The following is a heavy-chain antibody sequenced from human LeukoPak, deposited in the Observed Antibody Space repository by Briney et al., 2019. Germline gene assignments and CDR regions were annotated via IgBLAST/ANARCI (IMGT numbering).Heavy chain of an antibody. CDR3: ARDFYEQWLVRYYFDY. CDR1: GFTFSSYG. J-gene: IGHJ4*02. Sequence: GRSLRLSCAASGFTFSSYGMHWVRQAPGKGLEWVAVIWYDGSNKYYADSVKGRFTISRDNSKNTLYLQMNSLRAEDTAAYYCARDFYEQWLVRYYFDYWGQGTLVTVSS. CDR2: IWYDGSNK. V-gene: IGHV3-33*01. D-gene: IGHD6-19*01.